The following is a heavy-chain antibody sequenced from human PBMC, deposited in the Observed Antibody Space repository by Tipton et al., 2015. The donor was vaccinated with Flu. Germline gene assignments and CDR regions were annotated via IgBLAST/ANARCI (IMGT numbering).Heavy chain of an antibody. D-gene: IGHD1-26*01. V-gene: IGHV3-23*01. CDR1: GFTFSSYA. CDR2: ISDNGGST. Sequence: SLRLSCAASGFTFSSYAMSWVRQAPGKGLEWVSTISDNGGSTYYADSVKGRFTISRDNSKNTLYLQLNSLRAEDTAVYYCAIKWELLEGRLDYWGQGTLVTVSS. CDR3: AIKWELLEGRLDY. J-gene: IGHJ4*02.